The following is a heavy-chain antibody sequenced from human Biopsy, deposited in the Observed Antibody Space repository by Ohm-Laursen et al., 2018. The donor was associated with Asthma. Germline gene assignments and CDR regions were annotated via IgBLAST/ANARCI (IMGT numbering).Heavy chain of an antibody. CDR3: VRHQYSSSWSTFDY. Sequence: TLSLTCTVSGVSIRSYYWTWIRQPPGKGLEWIGNIHYSGSTYSNPSLKSRVTISVDTSKKKISLRISSVTAADTAVYFCVRHQYSSSWSTFDYWGQGALVTVSS. CDR1: GVSIRSYY. V-gene: IGHV4-59*08. J-gene: IGHJ4*02. CDR2: IHYSGST. D-gene: IGHD3-22*01.